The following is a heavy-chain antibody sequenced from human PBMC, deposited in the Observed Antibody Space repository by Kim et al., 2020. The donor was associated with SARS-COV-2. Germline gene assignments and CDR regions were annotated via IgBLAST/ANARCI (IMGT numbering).Heavy chain of an antibody. CDR3: ARDQGLPSREPHINNWFDP. V-gene: IGHV3-30*01. Sequence: GRFTISRDNSKNTRYLQMNSLRAEDTAVYYCARDQGLPSREPHINNWFDPWGQGTLVTVSS. J-gene: IGHJ5*02. D-gene: IGHD1-26*01.